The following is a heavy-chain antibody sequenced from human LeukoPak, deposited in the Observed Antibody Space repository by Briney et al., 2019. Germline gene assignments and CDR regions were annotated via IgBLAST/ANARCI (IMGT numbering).Heavy chain of an antibody. D-gene: IGHD5-24*01. CDR1: GGSFSGYY. CDR2: INHSGGT. Sequence: SETLSLTCAVYGGSFSGYYWSWIRQPPGKGLEWIGEINHSGGTKYNPSLKSRVTISVDTSKNQFSLKLSSVPAADTAVYYCARGRRRDGYNYIPSWGQGTLVTVSS. J-gene: IGHJ5*02. V-gene: IGHV4-34*01. CDR3: ARGRRRDGYNYIPS.